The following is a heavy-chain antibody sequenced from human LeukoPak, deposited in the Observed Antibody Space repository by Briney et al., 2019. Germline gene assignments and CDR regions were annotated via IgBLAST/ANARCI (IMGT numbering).Heavy chain of an antibody. CDR1: GFTFSSYS. Sequence: QAGGSLRLSCAASGFTFSSYSMNWVRQAPGKGLEWVSYISSSSSTIYYADSVKGRFTISRDNAKNSLYLQMNSLRAEDTAVYYCARFKGGSSSWYPGEDYYGMDVWGQGTTVTVSS. CDR3: ARFKGGSSSWYPGEDYYGMDV. V-gene: IGHV3-48*01. J-gene: IGHJ6*02. D-gene: IGHD6-13*01. CDR2: ISSSSSTI.